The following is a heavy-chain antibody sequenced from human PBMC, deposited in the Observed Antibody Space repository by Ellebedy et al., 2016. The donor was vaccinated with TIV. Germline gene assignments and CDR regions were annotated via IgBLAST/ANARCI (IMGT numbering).Heavy chain of an antibody. Sequence: GGSLRLSXEGSGFTFSTYWLSWVRQTPGKGLEWVANINEDGGEKHYVDSVKGRFTISRDNAKNSLFLEMNSLRVEDTAVYHCARGRSHAYWGHGNLVSVSS. CDR3: ARGRSHAY. V-gene: IGHV3-7*04. J-gene: IGHJ4*01. CDR1: GFTFSTYW. CDR2: INEDGGEK.